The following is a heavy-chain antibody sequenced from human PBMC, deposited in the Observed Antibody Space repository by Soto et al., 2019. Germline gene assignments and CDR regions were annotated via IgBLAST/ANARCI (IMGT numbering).Heavy chain of an antibody. D-gene: IGHD2-2*01. Sequence: QVQLVQSGAEVRRPGTSVMVSCKTSGYTFTDYDINWVRQPTGQGLEWMGWMNPNSGNTGYAQKFQGRVSMTRNTATSTAYMELSSLRSDDTAIYYCARDSSTTNPVWGQGTMVTVSS. V-gene: IGHV1-8*01. CDR1: GYTFTDYD. CDR2: MNPNSGNT. J-gene: IGHJ3*01. CDR3: ARDSSTTNPV.